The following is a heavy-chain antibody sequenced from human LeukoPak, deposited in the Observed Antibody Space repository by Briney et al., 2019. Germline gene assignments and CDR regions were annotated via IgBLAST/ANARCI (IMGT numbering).Heavy chain of an antibody. D-gene: IGHD4-11*01. CDR2: ISSSSSYI. Sequence: GGSLRLSCAASGFTFSSYSINWVRQAPGKGLEWVSSISSSSSYIYYADSVKGRFTISRDNAKNPLYLQMNSLRAEDTAVYYCARSTVTTGLAFDYWGQGTLVTVSS. CDR1: GFTFSSYS. J-gene: IGHJ4*02. V-gene: IGHV3-21*01. CDR3: ARSTVTTGLAFDY.